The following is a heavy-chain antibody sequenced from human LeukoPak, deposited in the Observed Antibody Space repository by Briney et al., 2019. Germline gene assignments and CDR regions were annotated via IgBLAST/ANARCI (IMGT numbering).Heavy chain of an antibody. V-gene: IGHV3-23*01. J-gene: IGHJ4*02. D-gene: IGHD1-26*01. CDR2: LGSSGIDT. Sequence: PGGSLRLSCAASGFTSGFTFINYAMTWVRQAPGKGLEWVSTLGSSGIDTYYAGSVKGRFTISRDNSQNTLYLQMNSLRADDTAVYYCVKAGAGWNYGDFWGQGTLVTVSS. CDR3: VKAGAGWNYGDF. CDR1: GFTFINYA.